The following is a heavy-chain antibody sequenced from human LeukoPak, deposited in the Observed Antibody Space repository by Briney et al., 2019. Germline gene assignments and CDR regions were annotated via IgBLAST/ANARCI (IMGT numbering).Heavy chain of an antibody. Sequence: GGSLRLSCAASGFTFSSYWMSWVRQAPGKGLEWVANIKQDGSEKYYVDSVKGRFTISRDNAKNSLYLQMNSLRAEDTAVYYCARDSQGGFGELLPAVGYYYYGMDVWGQGTTVTVSS. CDR2: IKQDGSEK. J-gene: IGHJ6*02. CDR3: ARDSQGGFGELLPAVGYYYYGMDV. CDR1: GFTFSSYW. V-gene: IGHV3-7*01. D-gene: IGHD3-10*01.